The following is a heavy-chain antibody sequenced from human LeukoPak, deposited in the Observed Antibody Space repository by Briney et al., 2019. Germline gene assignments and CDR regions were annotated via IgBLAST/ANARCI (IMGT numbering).Heavy chain of an antibody. J-gene: IGHJ1*01. CDR2: IYSGGST. D-gene: IGHD2-2*01. CDR1: GFTVSSNY. Sequence: PGGSLRLSCAASGFTVSSNYMSWVRQAPGKGLEWVSVIYSGGSTYYADSVKGRFTISRDNSKNTLYLQMNSLRAEDTAVYYCARGSNAEYFQHWGQGTLVTVSS. CDR3: ARGSNAEYFQH. V-gene: IGHV3-53*01.